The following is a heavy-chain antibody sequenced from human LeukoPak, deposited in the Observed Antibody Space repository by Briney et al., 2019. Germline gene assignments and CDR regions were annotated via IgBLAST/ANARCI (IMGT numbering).Heavy chain of an antibody. D-gene: IGHD6-13*01. V-gene: IGHV4-34*01. CDR2: TTHSGST. J-gene: IGHJ4*02. CDR1: GGSLSSYY. Sequence: SETLSLTCAVYGGSLSSYYCSWSRQPPGKGLEWIGHTTHSGSTNYNPSLKNRVTVSVDASKNQFSLKLSSVTAADTAVYYCSYTSWYKVPDYWGQGTLVTVSS. CDR3: SYTSWYKVPDY.